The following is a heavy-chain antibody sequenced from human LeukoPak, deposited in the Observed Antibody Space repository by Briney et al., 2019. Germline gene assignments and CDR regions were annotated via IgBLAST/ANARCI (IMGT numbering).Heavy chain of an antibody. D-gene: IGHD6-19*01. CDR2: INHSGST. CDR1: GGSFSGYY. V-gene: IGHV4-34*01. J-gene: IGHJ6*02. CDR3: AVSSGWSPSDYYYGMDV. Sequence: SETLSLTCAVYGGSFSGYYWSWIRQPPGKGLEWIGEINHSGSTNYNPSLKSRVTISVDTSKNQFSLKLSSVTAADTAVYYCAVSSGWSPSDYYYGMDVWGQGTTVTVSS.